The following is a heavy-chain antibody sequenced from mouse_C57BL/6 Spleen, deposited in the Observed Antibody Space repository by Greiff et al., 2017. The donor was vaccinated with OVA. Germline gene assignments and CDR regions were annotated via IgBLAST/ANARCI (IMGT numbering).Heavy chain of an antibody. CDR1: GYTFTSYW. D-gene: IGHD3-3*01. J-gene: IGHJ4*01. V-gene: IGHV1-69*01. CDR2: IDPSDSYT. Sequence: QVQLQQPGAELVMPGASVKLSCKASGYTFTSYWMHWVKQRPGQGLEWIGEIDPSDSYTNYNQKFKGKSTLTVDKSSSTAYMQLSSLTSEDSAVYYCARWGTGTDARDYWVKEPQSPSPQ. CDR3: ARWGTGTDARDY.